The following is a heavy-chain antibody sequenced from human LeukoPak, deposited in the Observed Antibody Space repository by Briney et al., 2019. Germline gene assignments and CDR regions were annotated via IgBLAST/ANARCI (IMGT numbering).Heavy chain of an antibody. V-gene: IGHV4-59*08. Sequence: SETLSLTCTVSGGSISSYYWSWIRQPPGKGLEWIGYIYYSGSTNYNPSLKSRVTISVDTSKNQFSLKLSSVTAADTAVYYCARALGYSYGYAVDYWGQGTLVTVSS. D-gene: IGHD5-18*01. J-gene: IGHJ4*02. CDR1: GGSISSYY. CDR3: ARALGYSYGYAVDY. CDR2: IYYSGST.